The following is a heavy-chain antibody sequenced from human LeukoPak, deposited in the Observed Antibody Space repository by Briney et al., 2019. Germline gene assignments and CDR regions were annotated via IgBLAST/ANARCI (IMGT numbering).Heavy chain of an antibody. CDR1: GYTFTSYG. CDR2: ISAYNGNT. Sequence: ASVKVSCKASGYTFTSYGISWVRQAPGQGLEWMGWISAYNGNTNYAQKLQGRVTMTTDTSTSTAYMELRSLRSDDTAVYYCARDSGSYYDSSGYYPRSDWGQGTLVTVSS. J-gene: IGHJ4*02. V-gene: IGHV1-18*01. D-gene: IGHD3-22*01. CDR3: ARDSGSYYDSSGYYPRSD.